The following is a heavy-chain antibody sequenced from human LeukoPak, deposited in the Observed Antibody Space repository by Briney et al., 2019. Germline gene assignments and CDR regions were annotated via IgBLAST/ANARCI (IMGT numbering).Heavy chain of an antibody. V-gene: IGHV3-30*02. D-gene: IGHD1-26*01. CDR3: AKDPLSGGWYYYMDV. CDR2: IRYDGSNK. Sequence: GGSLRLSCAASGFTFSSYGMHWVRQAPGKGLEWVAFIRYDGSNKYYADSVKGRFTISRDNSKNTLYLQMNSLRAEDTAVYYCAKDPLSGGWYYYMDVWGKGTTVTVSS. CDR1: GFTFSSYG. J-gene: IGHJ6*03.